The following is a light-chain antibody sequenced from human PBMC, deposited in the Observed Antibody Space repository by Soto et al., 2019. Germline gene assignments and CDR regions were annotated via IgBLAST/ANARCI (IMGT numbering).Light chain of an antibody. CDR1: SSDIGSFHY. Sequence: QSALTQPASVSGSPGQSITISCAGTSSDIGSFHYVSWYQQHPGKAPKLMIYNVSNRPSGVSNRFSGSKSGNTASLTISGLQAEDEADYYCSSYSSSTTPLIFGGGTKLTVL. CDR3: SSYSSSTTPLI. CDR2: NVS. V-gene: IGLV2-14*03. J-gene: IGLJ2*01.